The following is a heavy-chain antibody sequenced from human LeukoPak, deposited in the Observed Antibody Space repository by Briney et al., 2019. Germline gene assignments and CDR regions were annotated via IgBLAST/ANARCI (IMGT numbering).Heavy chain of an antibody. J-gene: IGHJ4*02. D-gene: IGHD3-22*01. V-gene: IGHV4-34*01. CDR2: INHSGTN. Sequence: SETLSLTCAVYGGXFSGYYWSWIRQPPGKGLEWIWEINHSGTNNYTQTLKSRVIMSVVTSKNQFSLKLSSVTAADTAVYYCARATVDSSGYYYVFHFDYWGQGTLVTVSS. CDR3: ARATVDSSGYYYVFHFDY. CDR1: GGXFSGYY.